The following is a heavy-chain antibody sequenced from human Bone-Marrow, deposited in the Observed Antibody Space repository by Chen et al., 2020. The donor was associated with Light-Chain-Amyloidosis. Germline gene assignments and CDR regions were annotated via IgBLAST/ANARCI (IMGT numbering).Heavy chain of an antibody. CDR3: VREGFCSRTSCYSYGLDV. D-gene: IGHD2-2*02. CDR2: IWYDGSNQ. J-gene: IGHJ6*02. V-gene: IGHV3-33*01. Sequence: QVQLVESGGGVVQPGTSLRLSCAASEITFSNYHMHWVRQAPGKGPEWVAVIWYDGSNQYYADSVKGRFTISRDNPSNTLYLQINSLRAEDTAVYYCVREGFCSRTSCYSYGLDVWGQGTTVTVSS. CDR1: EITFSNYH.